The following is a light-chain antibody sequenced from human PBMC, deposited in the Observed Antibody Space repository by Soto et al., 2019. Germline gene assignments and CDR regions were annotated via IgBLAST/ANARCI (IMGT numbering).Light chain of an antibody. CDR1: QSISNY. V-gene: IGKV1-39*01. CDR3: QQSYGTPLT. CDR2: AAS. Sequence: DMEMTQSPSSLSASVGDRVTITCRASQSISNYLNWYQHKPGKVPKLLIYAASSLQSGSPTRFSGRGSGTDFTLTINSLQTEDFATYYCQQSYGTPLTFGGGTKIEIK. J-gene: IGKJ4*01.